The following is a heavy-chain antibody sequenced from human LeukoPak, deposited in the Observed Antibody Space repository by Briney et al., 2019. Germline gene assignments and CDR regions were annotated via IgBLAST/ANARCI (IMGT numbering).Heavy chain of an antibody. J-gene: IGHJ2*01. V-gene: IGHV3-23*01. D-gene: IGHD3-10*01. CDR1: GITLSSHA. Sequence: GGSLRLSCAASGITLSSHAMDWVRQAPGKGLEWVSAFTGGGTTYYADSVKGRFTVSRDNSKNTVYLQMNSLRAEDTAIYYCARDSRGAWYFDLWGRGTLVTVSS. CDR2: FTGGGTT. CDR3: ARDSRGAWYFDL.